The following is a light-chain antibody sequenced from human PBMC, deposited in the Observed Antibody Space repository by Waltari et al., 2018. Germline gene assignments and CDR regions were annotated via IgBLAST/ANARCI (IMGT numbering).Light chain of an antibody. CDR1: QDISNH. CDR2: DAS. J-gene: IGKJ2*01. Sequence: DIQMTQSPSYLSASVGDRVTITCQASQDISNHLNWYQQKPGKGPKLLIYDASNLETGVPSRFSGSGSGTDFTFTISSLQSEDIATYYCQQYDDLPAFGQGTKLEIK. CDR3: QQYDDLPA. V-gene: IGKV1-33*01.